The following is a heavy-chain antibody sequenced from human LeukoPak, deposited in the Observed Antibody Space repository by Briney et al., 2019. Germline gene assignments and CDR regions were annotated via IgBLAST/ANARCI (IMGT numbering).Heavy chain of an antibody. CDR3: ARDYLGFGESGFDY. J-gene: IGHJ4*02. CDR1: GFSFSDHN. CDR2: ISSRSNYI. V-gene: IGHV3-21*01. Sequence: GGSLRLSCAVSGFSFSDHNMNWVRQAQGKGREWVASISSRSNYIYYADSLKGRVTVSRDNARNSLFLQMTSLRGEDTAVYYCARDYLGFGESGFDYWGQGTQVIVSS. D-gene: IGHD3-10*01.